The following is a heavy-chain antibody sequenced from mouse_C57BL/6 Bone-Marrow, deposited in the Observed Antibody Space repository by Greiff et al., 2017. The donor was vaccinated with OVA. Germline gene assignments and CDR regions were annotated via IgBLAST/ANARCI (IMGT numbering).Heavy chain of an antibody. Sequence: QVQLQQSGAELVKPGASVKISCKASGYAFSSYWMNWVKKRPGKGLEWIGQIYPGDGDTNYNGKFKGKATLTADKSSSTAYMQLSSLTSEDSAVYFCAREVPYYYGSSSFAYWGQGTLVTVSA. D-gene: IGHD1-1*01. CDR2: IYPGDGDT. J-gene: IGHJ3*01. CDR3: AREVPYYYGSSSFAY. CDR1: GYAFSSYW. V-gene: IGHV1-80*01.